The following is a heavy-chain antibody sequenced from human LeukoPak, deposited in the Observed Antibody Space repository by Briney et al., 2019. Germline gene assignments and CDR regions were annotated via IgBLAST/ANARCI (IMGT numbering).Heavy chain of an antibody. J-gene: IGHJ6*03. CDR2: IKQDGSEK. Sequence: PGGSLRLSCAASGFTFSSYWMSWVRQAPGKGLEWVANIKQDGSEKYYVDSVKGRFTISRDNAKNSLYLQMNSLRAEDTAVYYCARGQKQWLVLRLRRWAGANMDVWGKGTTVTISS. CDR3: ARGQKQWLVLRLRRWAGANMDV. CDR1: GFTFSSYW. V-gene: IGHV3-7*01. D-gene: IGHD6-19*01.